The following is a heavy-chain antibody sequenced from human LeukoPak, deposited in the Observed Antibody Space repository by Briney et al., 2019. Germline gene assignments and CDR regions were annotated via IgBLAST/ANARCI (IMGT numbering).Heavy chain of an antibody. CDR3: AREARSGYSPDY. CDR2: ISAYNGDT. CDR1: GYTFTTYG. Sequence: ASVNVSCKASGYTFTTYGISWVRQAAGQGVEWMGWISAYNGDTNYAQQLQGRVTMTTDTSTSTAYMELRSLRSDDTAVYYSAREARSGYSPDYWGQGTLVTVSS. J-gene: IGHJ4*02. D-gene: IGHD3-22*01. V-gene: IGHV1-18*01.